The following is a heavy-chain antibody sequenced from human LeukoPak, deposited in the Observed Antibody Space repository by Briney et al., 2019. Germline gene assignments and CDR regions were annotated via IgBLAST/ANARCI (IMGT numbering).Heavy chain of an antibody. CDR3: ARDRGYSYGYFDY. D-gene: IGHD5-18*01. CDR1: GGSISSHY. CDR2: IYYSGST. Sequence: SETLSLTCTVSGGSISSHYWSWIRQPPGKGLEWIGYIYYSGSTNYNPSLNSRVTISVDTSKNQFSLKLSPVTAADTAVYYCARDRGYSYGYFDYWGQGTLVTVSS. V-gene: IGHV4-59*11. J-gene: IGHJ4*02.